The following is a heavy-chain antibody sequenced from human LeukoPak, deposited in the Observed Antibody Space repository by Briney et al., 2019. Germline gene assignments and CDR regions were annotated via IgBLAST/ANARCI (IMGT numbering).Heavy chain of an antibody. CDR2: ISSSSSYI. CDR1: GFTFSSYS. J-gene: IGHJ3*02. CDR3: ARPGYTAGYDI. V-gene: IGHV3-21*01. D-gene: IGHD3-9*01. Sequence: GGSLRLSCAASGFTFSSYSMNWVRQAPGKGLEWVSSISSSSSYIYYADSVKGRFTISRDSAKNSLYLQMNSLRAEDTALYYCARPGYTAGYDIWGQGTMVTVSS.